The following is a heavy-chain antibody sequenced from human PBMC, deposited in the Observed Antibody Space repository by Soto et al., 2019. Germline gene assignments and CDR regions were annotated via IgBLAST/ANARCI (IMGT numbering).Heavy chain of an antibody. CDR1: GGSISSSSYY. CDR2: IYYSGST. Sequence: PSETLSLTCTVSGGSISSSSYYWGWIRQPPGKGLEWIGSIYYSGSTYYNPSLKSRVTTSVDTSKNQFSLKLSSVTAADTAVYYCARRIAAAPHWFDPWGQGTLVTVSS. D-gene: IGHD6-13*01. V-gene: IGHV4-39*01. CDR3: ARRIAAAPHWFDP. J-gene: IGHJ5*02.